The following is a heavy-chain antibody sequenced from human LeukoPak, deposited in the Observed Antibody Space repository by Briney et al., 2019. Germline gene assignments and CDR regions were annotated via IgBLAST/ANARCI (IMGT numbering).Heavy chain of an antibody. J-gene: IGHJ4*02. V-gene: IGHV1-18*01. CDR3: ARVRSSGYYSINDY. CDR2: ISAYNGNT. CDR1: GYIFTSYG. Sequence: GASVKVSCKASGYIFTSYGISWVRQAPGQGLEWMGWISAYNGNTNYAQKLQGRVTMTTDTSTSTAYMELRSLRSDDTAVYYCARVRSSGYYSINDYWGQGTLVTVSS. D-gene: IGHD3-22*01.